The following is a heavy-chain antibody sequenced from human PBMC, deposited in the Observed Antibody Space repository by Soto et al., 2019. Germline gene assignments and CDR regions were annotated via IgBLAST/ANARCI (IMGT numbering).Heavy chain of an antibody. CDR1: GYTFTIYA. J-gene: IGHJ4*02. Sequence: QVQLVQSGAEVNKLRASLKEYCKSSGYTFTIYAMHSVGQATGQRHEWIGWINSGNRKRKYSQKLQGRVTITRDTSASTAYMELSSLRSEDTAVYYCARDLPPIDYRGQGTLVTVSS. V-gene: IGHV1-3*01. CDR3: ARDLPPIDY. CDR2: INSGNRKR.